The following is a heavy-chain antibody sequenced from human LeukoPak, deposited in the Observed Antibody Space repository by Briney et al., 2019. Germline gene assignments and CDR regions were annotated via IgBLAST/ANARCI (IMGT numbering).Heavy chain of an antibody. D-gene: IGHD6-13*01. CDR2: IIPILGIA. CDR3: ARSRRGIAAAGLDY. CDR1: GGTFSSYA. Sequence: GSSVKVSCKASGGTFSSYAISWVRQAPGQGLEWMGRIIPILGIANYAQKFQGRVTITADKSTSTAYMELSSLRSEDTAVYYCARSRRGIAAAGLDYWGQGTLDTVSS. J-gene: IGHJ4*02. V-gene: IGHV1-69*04.